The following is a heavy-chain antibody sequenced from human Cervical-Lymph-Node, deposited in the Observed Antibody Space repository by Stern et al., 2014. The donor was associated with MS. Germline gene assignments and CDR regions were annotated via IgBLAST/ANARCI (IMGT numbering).Heavy chain of an antibody. CDR2: ISYDESNQ. J-gene: IGHJ4*02. CDR3: AKVGYMTSWYYFDN. Sequence: VQLVESGGGVVQPGRSLRLSCAASGFTFSNYGMHWVRQAPGKGLEWVAVISYDESNQYYADSVKGRFTISRDKSKSTLYLQMNSLRAEDTAVYYCAKVGYMTSWYYFDNWGQGTLLTVSS. CDR1: GFTFSNYG. D-gene: IGHD6-13*01. V-gene: IGHV3-30*18.